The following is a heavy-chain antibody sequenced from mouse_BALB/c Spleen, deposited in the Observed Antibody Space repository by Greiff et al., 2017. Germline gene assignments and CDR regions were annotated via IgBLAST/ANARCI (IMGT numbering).Heavy chain of an antibody. J-gene: IGHJ4*01. Sequence: EVQVVESGGDLVKPGGSLKLSCAASGFTFSSYGMSWVRQTPDKRLEWVATISSGGSYTYYPDSVKGRFTISRDNAKNTLYLQMSSLKSEDTAMYYCARVDEGAIDYWGQGTSVTVSS. CDR3: ARVDEGAIDY. V-gene: IGHV5-6*01. CDR2: ISSGGSYT. CDR1: GFTFSSYG.